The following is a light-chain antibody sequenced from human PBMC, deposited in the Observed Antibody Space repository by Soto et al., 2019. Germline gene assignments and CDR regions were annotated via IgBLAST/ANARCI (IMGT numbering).Light chain of an antibody. CDR2: EGL. CDR1: SSDIGSYNF. J-gene: IGLJ3*02. Sequence: QSALTQPASVSGSPGQSITISCTGTSSDIGSYNFLSWYQQFPGKAPKLIIYEGLKRPSGISNRFSGSKSDNSASLTISGLQAEDEADYYCCSYSVNRSWVFGGGTKLTVL. CDR3: CSYSVNRSWV. V-gene: IGLV2-23*01.